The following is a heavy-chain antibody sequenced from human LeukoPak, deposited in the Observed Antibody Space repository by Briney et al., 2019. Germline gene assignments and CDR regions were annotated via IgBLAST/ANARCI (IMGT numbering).Heavy chain of an antibody. V-gene: IGHV3-30-3*01. J-gene: IGHJ2*01. D-gene: IGHD2-15*01. CDR3: ARDAPSPRYCSGGSCYYWYFDL. Sequence: GRSLRLSCAASGLTFSSYAMHWVRQAPGKGLEWVAVISYDGSNKYYAGSVKGRFTISRDNTKHTLSLQMNSLRAEDTAVYYWARDAPSPRYCSGGSCYYWYFDLWGHGTLVTVSS. CDR1: GLTFSSYA. CDR2: ISYDGSNK.